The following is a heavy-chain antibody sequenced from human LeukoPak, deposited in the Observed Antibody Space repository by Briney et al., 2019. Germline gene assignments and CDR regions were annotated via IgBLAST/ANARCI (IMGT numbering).Heavy chain of an antibody. CDR1: CGSIRNYY. CDR2: MYYSGST. D-gene: IGHD1-14*01. V-gene: IGHV4-59*08. J-gene: IGHJ4*02. CDR3: ARHAKTMDISPLDF. Sequence: TSETLSLTCTVSCGSIRNYYWSWIRQPPGKGLEWIGFMYYSGSTIYTPSLKSRVTISVETSKNQFSLKLSSVTAADTAVYYCARHAKTMDISPLDFWGQGTLVTVSS.